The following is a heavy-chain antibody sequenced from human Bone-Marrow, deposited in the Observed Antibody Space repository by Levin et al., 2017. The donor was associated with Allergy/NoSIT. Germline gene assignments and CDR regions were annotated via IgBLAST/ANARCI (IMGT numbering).Heavy chain of an antibody. Sequence: PGGSLRLSCAASGFTFNNYGMHWVRQAPGKGLEWVAIIWYDGSNKYYVDSVKGRFSISRDNSKNTLYLQMNSLRVEDTAGYYCARDRGSDFIRGVLVGGYFDYWGQGSLVIVSS. CDR2: IWYDGSNK. CDR1: GFTFNNYG. D-gene: IGHD3-10*01. J-gene: IGHJ4*02. CDR3: ARDRGSDFIRGVLVGGYFDY. V-gene: IGHV3-33*01.